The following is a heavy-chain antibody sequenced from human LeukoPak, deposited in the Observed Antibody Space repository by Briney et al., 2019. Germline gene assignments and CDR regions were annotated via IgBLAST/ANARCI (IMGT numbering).Heavy chain of an antibody. V-gene: IGHV1-69*05. J-gene: IGHJ4*02. CDR1: GGTFSSYA. D-gene: IGHD5-24*01. Sequence: GSSVKVSCKASGGTFSSYAISWVRQAPGQGLEWMGGIIPIFGTANYAQKFQGRVTITTDESTSTAYMELSSLRSEDTAVYYCARGRVVEMATIPPYYFDYWGQGTLVTVSS. CDR3: ARGRVVEMATIPPYYFDY. CDR2: IIPIFGTA.